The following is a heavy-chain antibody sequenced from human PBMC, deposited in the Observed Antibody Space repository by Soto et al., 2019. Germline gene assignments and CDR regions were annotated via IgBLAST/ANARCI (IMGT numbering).Heavy chain of an antibody. CDR1: GGSISSYY. CDR2: IYYSGST. V-gene: IGHV4-59*01. CDR3: ARNMWYYYDSSGYYYFDAFDI. J-gene: IGHJ3*02. Sequence: SETLSLTCTVSGGSISSYYWSWIRQPPGKGLEWIGYIYYSGSTNYNPSLKSRFTISLYTSKNQFSLKLSSVTAAGTAVYYCARNMWYYYDSSGYYYFDAFDIWGQGTMVTVS. D-gene: IGHD3-22*01.